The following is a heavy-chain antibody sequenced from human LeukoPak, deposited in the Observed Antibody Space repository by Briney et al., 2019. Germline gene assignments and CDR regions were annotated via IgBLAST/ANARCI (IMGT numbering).Heavy chain of an antibody. CDR3: ARGYYDFWSGYYIAI. V-gene: IGHV4-30-4*01. J-gene: IGHJ3*02. CDR2: IYYSGST. Sequence: SQTLSLTCTVSGGSISSGDYYWSWLRQPPGTGLEWIGYIYYSGSTYYNPSLKSRVTISVDTSKNQFSLKLSSVTAADTAVYYCARGYYDFWSGYYIAIWGQGTMVTVSS. CDR1: GGSISSGDYY. D-gene: IGHD3-3*01.